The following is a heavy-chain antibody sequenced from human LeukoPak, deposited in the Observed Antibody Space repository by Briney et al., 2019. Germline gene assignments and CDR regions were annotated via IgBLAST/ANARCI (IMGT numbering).Heavy chain of an antibody. Sequence: GGSLRLSCAASGFTFSSYDMHWVRQAPGKGLEWVAVISYDGSNRYYADSVNGRFTISRDNSKSTLYLQMNSLRAEDTAVYYCANIPEEVVAATGTGHFDYWGQGTLVTVSS. D-gene: IGHD2-15*01. CDR1: GFTFSSYD. J-gene: IGHJ4*02. CDR3: ANIPEEVVAATGTGHFDY. CDR2: ISYDGSNR. V-gene: IGHV3-30*18.